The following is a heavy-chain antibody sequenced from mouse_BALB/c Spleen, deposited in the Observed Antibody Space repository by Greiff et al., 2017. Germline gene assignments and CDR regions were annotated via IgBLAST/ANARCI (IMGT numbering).Heavy chain of an antibody. CDR2: ISSGSSTI. D-gene: IGHD1-1*01. Sequence: EVKLMESGGGLVQPGGSRKLSCAASGFTFSSFGMHWVRQAPEKGLEWVAYISSGSSTIYYADTVKGRFTISRDNPKNTLFLQMTSLRSEDTAMYYCAQYGFDYWGQGTTLTVSS. V-gene: IGHV5-17*02. CDR1: GFTFSSFG. J-gene: IGHJ2*01. CDR3: AQYGFDY.